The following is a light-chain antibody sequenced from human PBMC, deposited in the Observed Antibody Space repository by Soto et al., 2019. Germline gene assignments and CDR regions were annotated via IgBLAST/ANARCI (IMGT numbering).Light chain of an antibody. J-gene: IGKJ2*01. Sequence: EIVLMQSPSTLSLSPGERATLSCRASQSVSSTFLSWYQQKPGQAPRLLIFDASSRATGIPDRFSGSGSGTDFTLTISRLEPEDFAVYFCQQYGNSPYTFGQRTKLEI. CDR1: QSVSSTF. V-gene: IGKV3-20*01. CDR2: DAS. CDR3: QQYGNSPYT.